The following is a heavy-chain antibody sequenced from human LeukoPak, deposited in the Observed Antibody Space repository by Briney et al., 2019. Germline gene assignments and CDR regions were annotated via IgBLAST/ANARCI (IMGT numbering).Heavy chain of an antibody. V-gene: IGHV7-4-1*02. CDR1: GYTFTKYG. CDR3: ARGIGIGTVLMVHGNMDV. J-gene: IGHJ6*03. D-gene: IGHD2-8*01. Sequence: ASVEVSCKASGYTFTKYGVYWVRQAPGQGLEWMGWINTDTGNPTYAQGFTGRFVFSLDTSVSTTYLQISSLKPEDTAVYYCARGIGIGTVLMVHGNMDVWGKGTTVTVSS. CDR2: INTDTGNP.